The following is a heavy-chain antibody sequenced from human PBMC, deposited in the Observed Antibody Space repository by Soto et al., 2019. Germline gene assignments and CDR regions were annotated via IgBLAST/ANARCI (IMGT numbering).Heavy chain of an antibody. Sequence: ASVKVSCKASGYTFTSYGISWVRQAPGQGLEWMGWISAYNGNTNYAQKLQGRVTMTTDTSTSTAYMELRSLRSDDTAVYYCARALDSSSSLGWFDPWGQGTLVTVSS. CDR2: ISAYNGNT. CDR3: ARALDSSSSLGWFDP. D-gene: IGHD6-6*01. V-gene: IGHV1-18*01. CDR1: GYTFTSYG. J-gene: IGHJ5*02.